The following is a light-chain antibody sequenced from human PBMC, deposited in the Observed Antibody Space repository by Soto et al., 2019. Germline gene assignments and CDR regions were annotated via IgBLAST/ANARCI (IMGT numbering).Light chain of an antibody. Sequence: QSVLTQPPSGSGAPGERVTISCTGSSSDIGAGYRVRWYQQVPGTAPKLLIYDNTKRSSGVSVRFSVSKSGTSASLAISGLQAEDEADYYCQSFDKYLSAVVFGGGTKVTVL. CDR1: SSDIGAGYR. CDR2: DNT. V-gene: IGLV1-40*01. J-gene: IGLJ2*01. CDR3: QSFDKYLSAVV.